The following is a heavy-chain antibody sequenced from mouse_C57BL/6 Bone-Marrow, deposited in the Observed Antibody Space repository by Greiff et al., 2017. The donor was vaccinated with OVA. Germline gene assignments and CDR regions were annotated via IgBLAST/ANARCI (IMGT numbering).Heavy chain of an antibody. Sequence: QVHVKQPGAELVRPGTSVKLSCKASGYTFTSYWMHWVKQRPGQGLEWIGVIDPSDSYTNYNQKFKGKATLTVDTSSSTAYMQLSSLTSEDSAVYYCARKLRLRHYYAMDYWGQGTSVTVSS. D-gene: IGHD3-2*02. CDR3: ARKLRLRHYYAMDY. CDR2: IDPSDSYT. J-gene: IGHJ4*01. CDR1: GYTFTSYW. V-gene: IGHV1-59*01.